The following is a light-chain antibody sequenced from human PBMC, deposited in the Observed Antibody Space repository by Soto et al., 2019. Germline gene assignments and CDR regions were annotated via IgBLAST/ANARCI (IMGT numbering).Light chain of an antibody. CDR3: QEYNSYSPWT. V-gene: IGKV1-5*03. CDR1: QSISTW. J-gene: IGKJ1*01. CDR2: QAS. Sequence: DIQMTQSPSTLSAYVGDRVTITCRASQSISTWLSWYQQKSGKAPKLLIYQASRLESGVPSRFSGSGSGTEFPLTISGLQTDDFATYYCQEYNSYSPWTFGKGTKVQVK.